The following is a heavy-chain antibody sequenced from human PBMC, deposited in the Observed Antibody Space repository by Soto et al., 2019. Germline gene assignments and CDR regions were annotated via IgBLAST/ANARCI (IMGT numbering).Heavy chain of an antibody. CDR1: GFTFSNYN. V-gene: IGHV3-21*01. Sequence: GGSLRLSCVASGFTFSNYNMNWVRQAPGKGLEWVSQICGTSVYIHYADSVKGRFTISRDNAKNSVYLQMDSLRVEDTAVYDCARESALKPFSTWGQGALGTVSS. J-gene: IGHJ5*02. CDR2: ICGTSVYI. CDR3: ARESALKPFST.